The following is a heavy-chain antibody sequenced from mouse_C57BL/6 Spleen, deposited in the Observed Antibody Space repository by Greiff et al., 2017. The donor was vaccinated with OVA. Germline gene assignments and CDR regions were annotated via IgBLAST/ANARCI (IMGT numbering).Heavy chain of an antibody. CDR3: ARDRGYYYGSSNYFDY. CDR1: GFTFSSYA. D-gene: IGHD1-1*01. V-gene: IGHV5-4*01. J-gene: IGHJ2*01. Sequence: EVKVEESGGGLVKPGGSLKLSCAASGFTFSSYAMSWVRQTPEKRLEWVATISDGGSYTYYPDNVKGRFTISRDNAKNNLYLQMSHLKSEDTAMYYCARDRGYYYGSSNYFDYWGQGTTLTVSS. CDR2: ISDGGSYT.